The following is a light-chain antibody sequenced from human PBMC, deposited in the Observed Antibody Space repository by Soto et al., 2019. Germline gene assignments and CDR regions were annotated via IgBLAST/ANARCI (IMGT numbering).Light chain of an antibody. V-gene: IGLV2-8*01. CDR2: EVS. Sequence: QSALTQPPSASGSPGQSVTISCTGTSSDVGGYNYVSWYQQHPGKAPKLMIYEVSKRPSGVPDRFSGSKSGNTASLTVSGLQAEDEADYYCSSYAGSTLFSGGTKGTVL. CDR3: SSYAGSTL. J-gene: IGLJ3*02. CDR1: SSDVGGYNY.